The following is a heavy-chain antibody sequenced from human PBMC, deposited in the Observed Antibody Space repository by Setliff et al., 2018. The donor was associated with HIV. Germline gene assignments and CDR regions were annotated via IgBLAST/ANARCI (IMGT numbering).Heavy chain of an antibody. CDR1: GVPFGYYG. J-gene: IGHJ2*01. V-gene: IGHV3-9*03. D-gene: IGHD6-19*01. Sequence: SLRLPFTASGVPFGYYGVHWIRQAPGKGLEWVSGISWKSGSIGYADSVKDRFTISRDNAKNSLYLQMNSLRAEDMALYYCAKCRLKQWLVLGVYFDLWSRGTLVTVSS. CDR3: AKCRLKQWLVLGVYFDL. CDR2: ISWKSGSI.